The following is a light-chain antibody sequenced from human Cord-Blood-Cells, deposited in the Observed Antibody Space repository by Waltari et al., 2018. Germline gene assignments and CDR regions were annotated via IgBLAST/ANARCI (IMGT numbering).Light chain of an antibody. CDR2: AAS. J-gene: IGKJ2*03. V-gene: IGKV1-39*01. Sequence: DIQMTQSPSSLSASVGARVTITCRASQSIRSYLNWYQQKPGKAPNLLIYAASSLQSGVPSRFSGSGSGTDFTLTISSLQPEDFATYYCQQSYSTPHSFGQGTKLEIK. CDR1: QSIRSY. CDR3: QQSYSTPHS.